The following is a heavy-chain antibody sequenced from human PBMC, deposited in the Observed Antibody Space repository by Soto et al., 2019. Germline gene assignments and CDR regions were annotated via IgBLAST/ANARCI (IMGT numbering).Heavy chain of an antibody. CDR3: ARDKPTLNAFDI. CDR2: ISSSSSYI. CDR1: GFTFSSYS. J-gene: IGHJ3*02. Sequence: GGSLRLSCAASGFTFSSYSMNWVRQAPGKGLEWVSSISSSSSYIYYPDSVKGRFTISRDNAKNSLYLQMNSLRAEDTAVYYCARDKPTLNAFDIWGQGTMVTVSS. V-gene: IGHV3-21*01.